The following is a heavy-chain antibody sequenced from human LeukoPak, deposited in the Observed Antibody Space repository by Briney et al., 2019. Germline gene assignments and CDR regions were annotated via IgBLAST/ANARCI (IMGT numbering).Heavy chain of an antibody. D-gene: IGHD6-13*01. V-gene: IGHV4-61*05. CDR3: ARQQLVRRVFDY. CDR1: GGSISSSSYY. Sequence: ETLSLTCTVSGGSISSSSYYWGWIRQPRGKGLEWIGYIYYSGSTNYNPSLKSRVTISVDTSKNQFSLKLSSVTAADTAVYYCARQQLVRRVFDYWGQGTLVTVSS. J-gene: IGHJ4*02. CDR2: IYYSGST.